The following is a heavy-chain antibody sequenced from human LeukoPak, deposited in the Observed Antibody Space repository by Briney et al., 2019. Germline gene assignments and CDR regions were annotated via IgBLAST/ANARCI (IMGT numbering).Heavy chain of an antibody. D-gene: IGHD3-16*02. Sequence: GGSLRLSCTASGFTFNNYWMAWVRQAPGKGLEWVANIKEDGSEKYYVDSVKGRFTISRDNAQKSLYLQMNSLRAEDTAVYYCASQVITFGGVIDWGQGTLVTVSS. V-gene: IGHV3-7*01. CDR2: IKEDGSEK. J-gene: IGHJ4*02. CDR1: GFTFNNYW. CDR3: ASQVITFGGVID.